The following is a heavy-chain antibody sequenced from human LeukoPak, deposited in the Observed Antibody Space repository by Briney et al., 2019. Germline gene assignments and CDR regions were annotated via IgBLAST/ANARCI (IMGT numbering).Heavy chain of an antibody. CDR2: ISSSSSDI. D-gene: IGHD6-13*01. CDR1: GFTFSSYS. CDR3: AKDHGVQQPTSFDY. V-gene: IGHV3-21*01. J-gene: IGHJ4*02. Sequence: PGGSLRLSCAASGFTFSSYSMNWVRQAPGKGLEWVSCISSSSSDIYYADSVKGRFTISRDNAKNSLYLQMNSLRAEDTAVYYCAKDHGVQQPTSFDYWGQGTLVTVSS.